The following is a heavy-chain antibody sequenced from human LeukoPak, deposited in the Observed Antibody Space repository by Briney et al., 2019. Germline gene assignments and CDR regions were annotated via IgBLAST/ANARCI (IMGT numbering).Heavy chain of an antibody. Sequence: GGSLRLSCGISGFIFRTHEMTWVRQAPGKGLEWLSSITASGTTIYYADSVRGRFRISRDNAKTSLYLQINSLRPEDTGIYYCARTIMRDSGWSFYFDYWGQGTLVTVSS. V-gene: IGHV3-48*03. J-gene: IGHJ4*02. CDR1: GFIFRTHE. CDR3: ARTIMRDSGWSFYFDY. CDR2: ITASGTTI. D-gene: IGHD6-19*01.